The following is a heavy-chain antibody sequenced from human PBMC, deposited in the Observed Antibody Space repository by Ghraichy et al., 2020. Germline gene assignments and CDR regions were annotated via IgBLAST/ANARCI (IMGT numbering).Heavy chain of an antibody. Sequence: SQTLSLTCAVYGGSFSGYYWSWIRQPPGKGLEWIGEINHSGSTNYNPSIKSRVTISVDTSKNQFSLKLSSVTAADTAVYYCARGRDYRSSLDIWGQGTMVTVSS. CDR3: ARGRDYRSSLDI. CDR2: INHSGST. CDR1: GGSFSGYY. V-gene: IGHV4-34*01. J-gene: IGHJ3*02. D-gene: IGHD4-11*01.